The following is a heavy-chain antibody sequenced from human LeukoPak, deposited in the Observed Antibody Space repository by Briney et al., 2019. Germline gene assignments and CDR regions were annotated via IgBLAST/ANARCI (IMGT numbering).Heavy chain of an antibody. D-gene: IGHD3-10*01. V-gene: IGHV3-7*01. CDR1: GFTFSNAW. Sequence: GGSLRLSCAASGFTFSNAWMSWVRQAPGKGLEWVANIKQDGSEKYYVDSVKGRFTISRDNAKNSLYLQMNSLRAEDTAVYYCARDKDYYGSGSEEFDYWGQGTLVTVSS. CDR2: IKQDGSEK. J-gene: IGHJ4*02. CDR3: ARDKDYYGSGSEEFDY.